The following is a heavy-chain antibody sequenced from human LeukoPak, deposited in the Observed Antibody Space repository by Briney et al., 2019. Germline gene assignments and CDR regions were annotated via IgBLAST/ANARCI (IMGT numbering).Heavy chain of an antibody. V-gene: IGHV3-53*01. CDR3: AREGYSESDY. D-gene: IGHD1-26*01. CDR1: GFTVSSTY. Sequence: GGSLRLSCAASGFTVSSTYMSWVRQAPGKGLEWVSLIYSGGSTYYADSVKGRFTISRDNSKNTLYLQMNSLRAEDTAVYYCAREGYSESDYWGQGTLVTVSS. CDR2: IYSGGST. J-gene: IGHJ4*02.